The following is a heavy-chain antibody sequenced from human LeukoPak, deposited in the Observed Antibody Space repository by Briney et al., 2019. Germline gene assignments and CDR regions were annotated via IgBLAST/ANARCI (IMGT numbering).Heavy chain of an antibody. CDR3: ARVLRGYCSGGSCYSADY. D-gene: IGHD2-15*01. Sequence: PSETLSLTCAVYGGPFSDYYWNWIRQPPGKGLEWIGEINHTGSTHYNPSLKSRVTISVDTSKNQFSPKLSSVTAADTAVYYCARVLRGYCSGGSCYSADYWGQGTLVTVSS. V-gene: IGHV4-34*01. J-gene: IGHJ4*02. CDR1: GGPFSDYY. CDR2: INHTGST.